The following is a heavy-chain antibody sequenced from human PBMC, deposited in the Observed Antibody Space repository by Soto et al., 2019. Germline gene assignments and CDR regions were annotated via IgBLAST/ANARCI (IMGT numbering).Heavy chain of an antibody. V-gene: IGHV1-69*02. CDR1: GGTFSSYT. J-gene: IGHJ4*02. CDR2: IIPILGIA. Sequence: GASVKVSCKASGGTFSSYTISWVRQAPGQGLEWMGRIIPILGIANYAQKFQGRVTITADKSTSTAYMELSSLRSEDTAVYYCARVQSSDVILTGYYLPFDYWGQGTLVTVSS. D-gene: IGHD3-9*01. CDR3: ARVQSSDVILTGYYLPFDY.